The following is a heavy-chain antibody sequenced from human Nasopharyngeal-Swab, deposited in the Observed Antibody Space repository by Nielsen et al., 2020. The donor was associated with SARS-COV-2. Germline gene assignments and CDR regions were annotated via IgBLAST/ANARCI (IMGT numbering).Heavy chain of an antibody. J-gene: IGHJ6*02. CDR3: ARDGDYYGSGSYYPRYYGMDV. D-gene: IGHD3-10*01. V-gene: IGHV3-30-3*01. CDR2: ISYDGSNK. Sequence: VRQAPGKGLEWVAVISYDGSNKYYADSVKGRFTISRDNSKNTLYLQMNSLRAEDTAVYYCARDGDYYGSGSYYPRYYGMDVWGQGTTVTVSS.